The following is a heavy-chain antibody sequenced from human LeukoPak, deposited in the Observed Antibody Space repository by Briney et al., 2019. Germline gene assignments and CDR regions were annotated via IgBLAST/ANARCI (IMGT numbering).Heavy chain of an antibody. CDR3: TRVYLERLTAGYFDH. Sequence: GGSLRLSCAASGCTFSTYAMRWVRQAPGKGLEWVAVISYDGRQKYYADFVKGRFTISRDNSKNMLFLQMNSLRDEATAVYYCTRVYLERLTAGYFDHWGQGTLVTVSP. CDR1: GCTFSTYA. D-gene: IGHD2-8*01. V-gene: IGHV3-30*14. CDR2: ISYDGRQK. J-gene: IGHJ4*02.